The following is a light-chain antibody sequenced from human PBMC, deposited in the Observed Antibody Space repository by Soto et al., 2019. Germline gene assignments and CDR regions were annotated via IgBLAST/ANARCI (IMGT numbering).Light chain of an antibody. CDR1: SSDVGSYNR. V-gene: IGLV2-18*02. Sequence: QSVLTQPPSVSGSPGQSVTISCTGTSSDVGSYNRVSWYQQPPGTAPKLMIYEVSNRPSGVPDRFSGSKSGNTASLTISGLQAEDEADYYCSSYTSSNTLIFGIGTKVTVL. CDR2: EVS. J-gene: IGLJ1*01. CDR3: SSYTSSNTLI.